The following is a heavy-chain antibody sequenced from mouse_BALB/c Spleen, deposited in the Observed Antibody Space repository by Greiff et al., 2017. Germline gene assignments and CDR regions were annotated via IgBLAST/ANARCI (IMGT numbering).Heavy chain of an antibody. D-gene: IGHD3-1*01. CDR3: SRGGLSGFAD. CDR1: GFTFSSYA. CDR2: ISSGGST. Sequence: EVQLQESGGGLVKPGGSLKLSCAASGFTFSSYAMSWVRQTPEKRLEWVANISSGGSTYYPYSVKGRFTISRDNARNILYLQMSSLRSDDTAMYYCSRGGLSGFADWGQGTLVTVSA. V-gene: IGHV5-6-5*01. J-gene: IGHJ3*01.